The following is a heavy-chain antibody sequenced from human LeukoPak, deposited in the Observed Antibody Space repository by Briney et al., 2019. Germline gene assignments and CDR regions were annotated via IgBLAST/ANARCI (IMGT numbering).Heavy chain of an antibody. V-gene: IGHV1-69*05. J-gene: IGHJ6*03. CDR1: GGTFSSYA. CDR2: IIPIFGTA. Sequence: VASVKVSCKASGGTFSSYAISWVRQAPGQGLEWMGGIIPIFGTANYAQKFQGRVTITTDESTSTAYMELSSLRSEDTAVYYCARERTTVTKLNYYYYMDVWGKGTTVTVSS. CDR3: ARERTTVTKLNYYYYMDV. D-gene: IGHD4-17*01.